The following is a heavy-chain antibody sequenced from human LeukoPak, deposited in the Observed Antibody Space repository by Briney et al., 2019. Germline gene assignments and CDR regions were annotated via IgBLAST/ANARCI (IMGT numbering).Heavy chain of an antibody. CDR2: INHSGST. D-gene: IGHD2/OR15-2a*01. Sequence: GSLRLSCAASGFTFSDYYMSWIRQPPGKGLEWIGEINHSGSTNYNPSLKSRVTISVDTSKNQFSLKLSSVTAADTAVYYCAREFAIRNRRFYYFDYWGQGTLVTVSS. J-gene: IGHJ4*02. CDR3: AREFAIRNRRFYYFDY. V-gene: IGHV4-34*01. CDR1: GFTFSDYY.